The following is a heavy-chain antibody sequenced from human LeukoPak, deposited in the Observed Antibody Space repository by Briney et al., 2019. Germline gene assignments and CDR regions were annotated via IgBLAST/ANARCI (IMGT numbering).Heavy chain of an antibody. V-gene: IGHV1-69*06. D-gene: IGHD5-12*01. CDR1: GGTFSSYA. CDR3: ARGGYAWLRFGTYYMDV. Sequence: GASVKVSCKASGGTFSSYAISWVRQAPGQGLEWMGGIIPIFGTANYAQKFQGRVTITADKSTSTAYMELSSLRSEDTAVYYCARGGYAWLRFGTYYMDVWGKGTTVTVSS. J-gene: IGHJ6*03. CDR2: IIPIFGTA.